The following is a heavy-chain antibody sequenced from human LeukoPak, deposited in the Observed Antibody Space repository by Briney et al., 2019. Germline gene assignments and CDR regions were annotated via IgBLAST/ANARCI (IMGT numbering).Heavy chain of an antibody. Sequence: GGSLRLSCAASGFTFSTYGMSWVRQAPGKGLEWVSAISGSGGSTNYADSVKGRFTISRDNAKNSLYLQMNSLRAEDTAVYYCAGWELRFGNDYWGQGTLVTVSS. CDR1: GFTFSTYG. V-gene: IGHV3-21*06. CDR2: ISGSGGST. J-gene: IGHJ4*02. CDR3: AGWELRFGNDY. D-gene: IGHD1-26*01.